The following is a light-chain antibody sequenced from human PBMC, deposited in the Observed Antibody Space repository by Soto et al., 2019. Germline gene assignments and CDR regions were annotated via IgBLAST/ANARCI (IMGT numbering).Light chain of an antibody. CDR1: LNVNSY. CDR2: DAS. J-gene: IGKJ5*01. CDR3: QQRSNWPPIT. V-gene: IGKV3-11*01. Sequence: VLTQSPATLSLSPGERATLSCRASLNVNSYLAWYQQKPGQAPRLLIYDASNRAAGIPARFSGSGSGTDFTLTISRLEPGDFAVYYCQQRSNWPPITFGQGTRLEIK.